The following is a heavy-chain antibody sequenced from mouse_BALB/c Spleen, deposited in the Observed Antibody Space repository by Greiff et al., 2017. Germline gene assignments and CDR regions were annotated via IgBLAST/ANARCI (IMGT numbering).Heavy chain of an antibody. D-gene: IGHD3-1*01. CDR2: ISSGGSYT. CDR1: GFTFSSYA. Sequence: DVMLVESGGGLVKPGGSLKLSCAASGFTFSSYAMSWVRQTPEKRLEWVATISSGGSYTYYPDSVKGRFTISRDNAKNTLYLQMSSLRSEDTAMYYCARQSSGFLYFDYWGQGTTLTVSS. J-gene: IGHJ2*01. V-gene: IGHV5-9-3*01. CDR3: ARQSSGFLYFDY.